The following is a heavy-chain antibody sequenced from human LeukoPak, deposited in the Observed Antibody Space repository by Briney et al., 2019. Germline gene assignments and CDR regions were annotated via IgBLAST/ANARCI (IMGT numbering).Heavy chain of an antibody. CDR1: GFTFDDYA. CDR3: AKGGGYDYVWGSYRYTYFDY. V-gene: IGHV3-9*01. CDR2: ISWNSGSI. D-gene: IGHD3-16*02. Sequence: GGSLRLSCAASGFTFDDYAMHWVRQAPGKGLEWVSGISWNSGSIGYADSVKGRFTISGDNAKNSLYLQMNSLRAEDTALYYCAKGGGYDYVWGSYRYTYFDYWGQGTLVTVSS. J-gene: IGHJ4*02.